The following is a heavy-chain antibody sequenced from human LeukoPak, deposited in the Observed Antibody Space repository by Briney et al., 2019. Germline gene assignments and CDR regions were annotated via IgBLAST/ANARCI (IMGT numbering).Heavy chain of an antibody. J-gene: IGHJ4*02. Sequence: GGSLRLSCVASGFTFSSYWMAWVRQAPGKGLEWDASIGPTGSDRYHADSIKGRFTISRDNANNFLYLQMNSLRAEDTAVYYCATETNGRHYDYWGQGTLLTVSS. CDR2: IGPTGSDR. D-gene: IGHD1-14*01. CDR3: ATETNGRHYDY. CDR1: GFTFSSYW. V-gene: IGHV3-21*06.